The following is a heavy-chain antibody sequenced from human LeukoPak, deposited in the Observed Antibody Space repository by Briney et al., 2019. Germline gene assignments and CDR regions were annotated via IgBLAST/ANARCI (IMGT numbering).Heavy chain of an antibody. CDR1: GFTFSMYP. J-gene: IGHJ5*02. V-gene: IGHV3-23*01. Sequence: PGGSLRLSCAASGFTFSMYPMSWVRQAPGKGLEGVSSVSGSGVHTYYADSVKGRFTIYRDNSKNTLYLQMNSLRAEDTAVYYCAKDPSSGFDPWGQGTLVTVSS. CDR2: VSGSGVHT. CDR3: AKDPSSGFDP.